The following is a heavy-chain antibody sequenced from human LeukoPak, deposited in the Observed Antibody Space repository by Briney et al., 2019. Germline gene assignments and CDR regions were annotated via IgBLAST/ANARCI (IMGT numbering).Heavy chain of an antibody. J-gene: IGHJ4*02. V-gene: IGHV3-72*01. CDR3: TRVTTLTDYYYDY. CDR1: GFTFSDHC. CDR2: TRNKAKSYTT. D-gene: IGHD4-17*01. Sequence: GGSLRLSCAASGFTFSDHCMDWVRQAPGKGLEWVGRTRNKAKSYTTEYAASVKGRFTISRDGSKSSLYLQMKSLKTEDTAMYYCTRVTTLTDYYYDYWGQGTLVTVSS.